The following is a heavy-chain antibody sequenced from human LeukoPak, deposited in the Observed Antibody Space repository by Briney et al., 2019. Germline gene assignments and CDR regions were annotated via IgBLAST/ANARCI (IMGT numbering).Heavy chain of an antibody. CDR1: GESFDSFY. Sequence: SETLSLTCAVYGESFDSFYWNWVRQAPGKGLEWLGEVNQSGGSDYNPALESRVAISADASKRQFSLKLRSVTAADTAVYYCARVYNKRGLASYYYYFDVWGKGTTVTVSS. CDR2: VNQSGGS. CDR3: ARVYNKRGLASYYYYFDV. D-gene: IGHD3-16*01. J-gene: IGHJ6*03. V-gene: IGHV4-34*01.